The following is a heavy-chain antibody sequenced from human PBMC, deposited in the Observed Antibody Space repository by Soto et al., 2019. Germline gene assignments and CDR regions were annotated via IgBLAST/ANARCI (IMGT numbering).Heavy chain of an antibody. Sequence: ASVKVSCKASGYTITSYGISWVRQAPGQGLEWMGWISAYNGNTNYAQKLQGRVTMTTDTSTSTAYMELRSLRSDDTAVYYCARDCYSVIVVAREAFHFWGQATFVTV. J-gene: IGHJ3*01. D-gene: IGHD3-22*01. V-gene: IGHV1-18*04. CDR2: ISAYNGNT. CDR1: GYTITSYG. CDR3: ARDCYSVIVVAREAFHF.